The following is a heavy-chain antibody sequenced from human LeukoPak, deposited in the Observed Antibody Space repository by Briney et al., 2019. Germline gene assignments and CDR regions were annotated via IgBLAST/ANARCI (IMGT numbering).Heavy chain of an antibody. J-gene: IGHJ5*02. Sequence: GASVNVSCKASVYTFTGYYMHWVRQAPGQGLEGMGWINPNSGGTNSAPKFQGRVTMTRAPSISTAYMELSRLRSDDTAVYSCAREGVPDTDTTWFDPWGQGTLVTVSS. CDR2: INPNSGGT. D-gene: IGHD2-2*01. V-gene: IGHV1-2*02. CDR1: VYTFTGYY. CDR3: AREGVPDTDTTWFDP.